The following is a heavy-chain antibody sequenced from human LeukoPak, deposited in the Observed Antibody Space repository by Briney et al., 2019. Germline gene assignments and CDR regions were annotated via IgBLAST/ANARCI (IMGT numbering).Heavy chain of an antibody. J-gene: IGHJ4*02. V-gene: IGHV3-30*02. CDR3: AKDKSMVRELDY. CDR2: IQSDGNNK. Sequence: GGSLRLSCAASGFTFSSSEFNWVRQAPGKGLQWLAFIQSDGNNKYYADSVKGRLTISRDNSKNTLFLQMNSLRAEDTAVYYCAKDKSMVRELDYWGQGNLVTVSS. CDR1: GFTFSSSE. D-gene: IGHD3-10*01.